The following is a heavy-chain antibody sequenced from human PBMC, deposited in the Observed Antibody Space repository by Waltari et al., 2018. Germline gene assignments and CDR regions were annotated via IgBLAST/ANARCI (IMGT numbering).Heavy chain of an antibody. J-gene: IGHJ4*02. D-gene: IGHD1-26*01. Sequence: QLQLQESGPGLVKPSETLSLTCTVSGGSISSSSYYWGWIRQPPGKGLEWMGWISAYNGNTNDAQKLQGRVTMTTDTSTSTAYMELRSLRSDDTAVYYCARDNSGGGSYFVFGYWGQGTLVTVSS. CDR1: GGSISSSSYY. CDR2: SAYNGNT. CDR3: ARDNSGGGSYFVFGY. V-gene: IGHV4-39*02.